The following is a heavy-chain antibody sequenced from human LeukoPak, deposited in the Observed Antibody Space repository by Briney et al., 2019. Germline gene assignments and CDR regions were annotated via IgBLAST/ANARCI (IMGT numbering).Heavy chain of an antibody. CDR3: AQGHYHMDV. V-gene: IGHV3-7*01. CDR2: IEPDGSEK. J-gene: IGHJ6*02. CDR1: GFTFRDYW. Sequence: GESLLLSCAASGFTFRDYWMTWVRQAAGKGLEWVASIEPDGSEKYYADSVKGRFTLSRDNVENSLYLQMNTLRVDDTAVYYCAQGHYHMDVGGHGTTVTVSS.